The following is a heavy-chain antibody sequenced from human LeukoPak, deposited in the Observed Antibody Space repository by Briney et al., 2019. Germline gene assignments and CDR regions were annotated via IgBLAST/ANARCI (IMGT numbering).Heavy chain of an antibody. Sequence: GGSLRLSCTASGFTFGDYAMSWFRQAPGKGLEWIAFIRSKAYGGTTEYAASVKGRFSISRDDSKSIAYLQMDSLKTEDTAVYYCTRDFSSVWYGTTDYWGQGTLVTVSS. J-gene: IGHJ4*02. CDR1: GFTFGDYA. D-gene: IGHD6-13*01. CDR3: TRDFSSVWYGTTDY. V-gene: IGHV3-49*03. CDR2: IRSKAYGGTT.